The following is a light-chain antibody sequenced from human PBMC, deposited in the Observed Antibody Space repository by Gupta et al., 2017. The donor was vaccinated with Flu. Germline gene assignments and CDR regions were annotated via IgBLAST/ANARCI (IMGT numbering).Light chain of an antibody. CDR2: AAS. Sequence: PSSPSASVGDRVTITCRGSQEISNYLAWYEEKPGKGPKLLIYAASGLPSGVPPRFSGSGSGTDFTLTIRSLQPEDVATYNCEKDGSGPIPFGRRTEVDIK. CDR3: EKDGSGPIP. CDR1: QEISNY. J-gene: IGKJ4*01. V-gene: IGKV1-27*01.